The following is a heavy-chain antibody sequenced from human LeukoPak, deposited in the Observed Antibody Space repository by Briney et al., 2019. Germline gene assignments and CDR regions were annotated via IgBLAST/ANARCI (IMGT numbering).Heavy chain of an antibody. Sequence: GGSLRLSCAASGFTFSSYAMHWVRQAPGKGLEWVAVISYDGSNEYYADSVKGRFTISRDNSKNTLYLQMNSLRAEDTAVYYCARDPGSYYYYYYMDVWGKGTTVTVSS. D-gene: IGHD3-10*01. CDR2: ISYDGSNE. J-gene: IGHJ6*03. CDR3: ARDPGSYYYYYYMDV. V-gene: IGHV3-30*04. CDR1: GFTFSSYA.